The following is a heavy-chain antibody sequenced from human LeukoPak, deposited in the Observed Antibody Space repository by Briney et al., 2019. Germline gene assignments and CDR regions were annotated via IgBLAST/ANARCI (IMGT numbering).Heavy chain of an antibody. J-gene: IGHJ4*02. Sequence: GGSLRLSCTASGFTFNTYAMNWVRQAPGRGPEWVSSISASGGEIRYADSVRGRFTISRDNFKNTLYLQMDSLRVEDTATYYCSKDLIPGSIGYFDCWGQGTPVTVSS. CDR2: ISASGGEI. V-gene: IGHV3-23*01. CDR1: GFTFNTYA. CDR3: SKDLIPGSIGYFDC. D-gene: IGHD3-10*01.